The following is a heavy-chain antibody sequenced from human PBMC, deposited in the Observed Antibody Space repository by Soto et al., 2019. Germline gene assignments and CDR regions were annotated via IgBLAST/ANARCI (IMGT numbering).Heavy chain of an antibody. Sequence: ASVKVSCKVSGYTLTELSMHWVRQAPGKGLEWMGGFDPEDGETIYAQKFQGRVTMTEDTSTDTAYMELRSLRSDDTAVYYCARDLRRIMITFGGVIVPHIWGQGTLVTVSS. V-gene: IGHV1-24*01. CDR1: GYTLTELS. J-gene: IGHJ4*02. CDR3: ARDLRRIMITFGGVIVPHI. CDR2: FDPEDGET. D-gene: IGHD3-16*02.